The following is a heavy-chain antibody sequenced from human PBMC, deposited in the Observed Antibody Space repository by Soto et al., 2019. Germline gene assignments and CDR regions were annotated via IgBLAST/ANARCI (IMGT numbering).Heavy chain of an antibody. D-gene: IGHD1-26*01. J-gene: IGHJ4*02. CDR2: IYYSGST. CDR1: GGSISSYY. V-gene: IGHV4-59*08. CDR3: ASHPPTYPFDY. Sequence: QVQLQESGPGLVKPSETLSLTCTVSGGSISSYYWSWIRQPPGKGLEWIGYIYYSGSTNYNPSLKSRVTISIDTSKNQFSLKRSSVTAADTAVYYCASHPPTYPFDYWGQGTLVTVSS.